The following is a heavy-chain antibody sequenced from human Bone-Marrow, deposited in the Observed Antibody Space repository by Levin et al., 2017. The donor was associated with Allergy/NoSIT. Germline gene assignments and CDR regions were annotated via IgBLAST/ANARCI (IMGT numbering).Heavy chain of an antibody. D-gene: IGHD3-22*01. Sequence: ASVKVSCKASGYTFTNYAITWVRQAPGQGLEWMGWISAYHGNTDFAQNLQGRVTLTTDTSSNTGYMELRSLTSDDTAVYYCAIDHKRKYSSDSDLDYWGQGTLVTVSS. CDR2: ISAYHGNT. J-gene: IGHJ4*02. CDR1: GYTFTNYA. CDR3: AIDHKRKYSSDSDLDY. V-gene: IGHV1-18*01.